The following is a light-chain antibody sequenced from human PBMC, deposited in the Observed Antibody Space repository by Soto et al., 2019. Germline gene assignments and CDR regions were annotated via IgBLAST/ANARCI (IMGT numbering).Light chain of an antibody. CDR3: SSYTSSSTRGV. CDR2: DVS. V-gene: IGLV2-14*01. Sequence: QSVLTQPASMSGSPGQSITISCTGTSSDVGGYNYVSWYQQHPGKAPKLMIYDVSNRPSGVSNRFSGSKSGNTASLTISGLHAEDEADYYCSSYTSSSTRGVFGGGTKLTVL. CDR1: SSDVGGYNY. J-gene: IGLJ2*01.